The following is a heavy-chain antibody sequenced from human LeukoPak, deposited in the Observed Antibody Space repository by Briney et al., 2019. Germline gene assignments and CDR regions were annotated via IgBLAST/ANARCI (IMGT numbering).Heavy chain of an antibody. CDR2: IWSDGSAK. J-gene: IGHJ4*02. CDR1: GFTFGAYA. V-gene: IGHV3-33*06. Sequence: VGSLRLSCAASGFTFGAYAMHWVRRAPGKGLEWVAVIWSDGSAKYYADSVKGRFTISRDNSKNTLYLQMNSLRAEDTAIYYCAKPLSLTAGWHCDSWGQGTLVTVSS. D-gene: IGHD6-13*01. CDR3: AKPLSLTAGWHCDS.